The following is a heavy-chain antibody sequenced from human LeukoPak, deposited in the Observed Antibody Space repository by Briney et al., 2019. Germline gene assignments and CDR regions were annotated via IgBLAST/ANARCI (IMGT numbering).Heavy chain of an antibody. Sequence: HAGGSLRLSCAASGFTFSSYAMSWVRQAPGKGLEWVAHIKEDGGEKHYVDPVKGRFTISRDNAKNSLYLQMNSLRAEDTAMYYCVRDRGYCSGGTCYALWDYWGQGTLVTVSS. CDR2: IKEDGGEK. D-gene: IGHD2-15*01. J-gene: IGHJ4*02. CDR3: VRDRGYCSGGTCYALWDY. CDR1: GFTFSSYA. V-gene: IGHV3-7*01.